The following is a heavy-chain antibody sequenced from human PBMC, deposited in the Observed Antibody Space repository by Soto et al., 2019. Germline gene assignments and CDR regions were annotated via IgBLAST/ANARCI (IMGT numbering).Heavy chain of an antibody. J-gene: IGHJ5*02. CDR3: ARRSSAVLGPWWFDP. CDR1: GYSFTSYW. Sequence: PGESLKISCKGSGYSFTSYWISWVRQMPGKGLEWMGRIDPSDSYTNYSPSFQGHVTISADKSISTAYLQWSSLKASDTAMYYCARRSSAVLGPWWFDPWGQGTLVTVSS. CDR2: IDPSDSYT. D-gene: IGHD3-3*02. V-gene: IGHV5-10-1*01.